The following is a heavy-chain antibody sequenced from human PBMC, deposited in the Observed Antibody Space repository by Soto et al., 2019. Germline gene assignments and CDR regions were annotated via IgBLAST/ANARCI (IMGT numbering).Heavy chain of an antibody. CDR1: GGSISSYY. D-gene: IGHD6-19*01. CDR2: IYYSGST. J-gene: IGHJ4*02. V-gene: IGHV4-59*08. Sequence: SETLSLTCTVSGGSISSYYWSWIRQPPGKGLEWFGYIYYSGSTNYNPSLKSRVTISVDTSKNQFSLKLSSVTAADTAVYYCAATGIAVAGTIDYWGQGTLVTVSS. CDR3: AATGIAVAGTIDY.